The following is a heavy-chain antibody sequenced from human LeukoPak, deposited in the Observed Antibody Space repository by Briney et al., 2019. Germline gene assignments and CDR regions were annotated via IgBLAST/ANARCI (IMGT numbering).Heavy chain of an antibody. CDR1: GFTFSSYG. CDR3: AKDHGMGSSWYYFDY. CDR2: ISGSGGST. V-gene: IGHV3-23*01. Sequence: PGGSLRLSCAASGFTFSSYGMHWVRQAPGKGLEWVSAISGSGGSTYYADSVKGRFTISRDNSKNTLYLQMNSLRAEDTAVYYCAKDHGMGSSWYYFDYWGQGTLVTVSS. J-gene: IGHJ4*02. D-gene: IGHD6-13*01.